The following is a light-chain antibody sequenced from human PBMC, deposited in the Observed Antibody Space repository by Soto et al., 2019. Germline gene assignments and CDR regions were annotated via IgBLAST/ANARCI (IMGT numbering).Light chain of an antibody. CDR1: SSNIGSNY. CDR2: SNN. CDR3: AAWDDSLSGWV. J-gene: IGLJ3*02. V-gene: IGLV1-47*02. Sequence: QSVLTQPPSASGTPGQRVTISCSGSSSNIGSNYVYWYQQLPGTAPKLLIYSNNQRPSGVPDRFSGSKSGTSASLAISVLRSEDEADYYCAAWDDSLSGWVFGGGTKVTV.